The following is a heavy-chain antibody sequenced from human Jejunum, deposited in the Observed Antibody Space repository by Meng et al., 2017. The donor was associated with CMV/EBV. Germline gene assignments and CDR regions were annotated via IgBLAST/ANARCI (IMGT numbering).Heavy chain of an antibody. CDR2: VNPSDAGT. D-gene: IGHD1-26*01. Sequence: FISYSMHWVRRAPGQGLEWMAKVNPSDAGTTYAQRFQGRLTMTRDTSTNTVYLELGSLKPEDTAVYYCARIRGSYPGDYYNGMDVWGQGTTVTVSS. CDR1: FISYS. J-gene: IGHJ6*02. V-gene: IGHV1-46*01. CDR3: ARIRGSYPGDYYNGMDV.